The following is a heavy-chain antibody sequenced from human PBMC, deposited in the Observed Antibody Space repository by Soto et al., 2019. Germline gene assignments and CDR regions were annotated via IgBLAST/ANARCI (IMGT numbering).Heavy chain of an antibody. CDR1: GFDFSNSW. Sequence: GGSLRLSCAASGFDFSNSWIHWVRQGPGKGLVWVSHINSDGSGTTYADSVKGRFTISRDNAKNTVYLQMNSLRAEDTAVYYCAKDPAYAMDVWGQGTKVTVSS. CDR2: INSDGSGT. V-gene: IGHV3-74*01. J-gene: IGHJ6*02. CDR3: AKDPAYAMDV. D-gene: IGHD2-15*01.